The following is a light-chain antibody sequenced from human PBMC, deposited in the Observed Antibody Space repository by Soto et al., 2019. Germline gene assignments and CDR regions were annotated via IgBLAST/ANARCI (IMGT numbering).Light chain of an antibody. CDR2: AAT. CDR1: QDINRR. CDR3: LQVANFPRT. Sequence: DIQMTQSPSSVSASVGDTVTITCRASQDINRRLAWFQQQPGRPPKYVIQAATMLQSGFPSRFAGSGSGRDFTLTMHTLQPEDSATYYCLQVANFPRTFGQGTKVDIK. J-gene: IGKJ1*01. V-gene: IGKV1-12*01.